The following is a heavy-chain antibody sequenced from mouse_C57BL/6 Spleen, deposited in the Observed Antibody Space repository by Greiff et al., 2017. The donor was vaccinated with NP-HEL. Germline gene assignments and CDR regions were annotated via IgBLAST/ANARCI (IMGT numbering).Heavy chain of an antibody. CDR1: GYTFTDYN. Sequence: EVQLQQSGPELVKPGASVKIPCKASGYTFTDYNMDWVKQSPGKSPEWIGDINPNNGGTIYNQKFKGKATLNVDKSSSTAYMELRILTSEDTAVYYCAGNYYGSSRYWDFDVWGTGTTVTVSS. CDR2: INPNNGGT. CDR3: AGNYYGSSRYWDFDV. V-gene: IGHV1-18*01. J-gene: IGHJ1*03. D-gene: IGHD1-1*01.